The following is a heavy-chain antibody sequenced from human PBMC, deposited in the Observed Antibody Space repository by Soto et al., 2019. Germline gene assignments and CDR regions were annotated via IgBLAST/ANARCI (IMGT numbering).Heavy chain of an antibody. D-gene: IGHD1-1*01. CDR3: AHPRGYSVFDAYDI. CDR2: LTPSGGET. J-gene: IGHJ3*02. V-gene: IGHV3-23*01. CDR1: GFTFSTYA. Sequence: EAQLLESGGGLVRPGGSLRLSCVASGFTFSTYAMSWVRQAPGKGLEWVSALTPSGGETYYADSVKGRFTISRDNSMNALYLQMNSLRIEDTAVYYCAHPRGYSVFDAYDIWGQGTMVTVSS.